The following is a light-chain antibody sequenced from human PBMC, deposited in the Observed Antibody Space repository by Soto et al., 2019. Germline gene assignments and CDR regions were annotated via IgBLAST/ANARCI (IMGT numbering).Light chain of an antibody. Sequence: EIVLTQSPGTLSLSPGDRATLSCRASQTVSNIYLAWYQHKPGQAPRLLIYGTSSRATGIPDRFSGSGSGTFFTLTISKLEPADFAMYYCQQYGNSQYTFGQETKLEIK. V-gene: IGKV3-20*01. CDR1: QTVSNIY. CDR3: QQYGNSQYT. CDR2: GTS. J-gene: IGKJ2*01.